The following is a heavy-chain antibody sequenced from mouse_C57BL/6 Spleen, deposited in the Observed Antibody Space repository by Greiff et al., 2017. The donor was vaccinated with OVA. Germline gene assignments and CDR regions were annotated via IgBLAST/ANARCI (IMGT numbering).Heavy chain of an antibody. CDR2: ISSGSSTI. CDR1: GFTFSDYG. D-gene: IGHD3-2*02. Sequence: EVQLVESGGGLVKPGGSLKLSCAASGFTFSDYGMHWVRQAPEKGLEWVAYISSGSSTIYYADTVKGRFTISGDNAKNTLFLQMTSLRSEDTAMYYCGRMAAQATWRWFAYWGQGTLVTVSA. J-gene: IGHJ3*01. CDR3: GRMAAQATWRWFAY. V-gene: IGHV5-17*01.